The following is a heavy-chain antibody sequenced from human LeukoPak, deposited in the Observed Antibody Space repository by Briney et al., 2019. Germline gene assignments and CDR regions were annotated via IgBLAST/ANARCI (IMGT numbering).Heavy chain of an antibody. CDR3: ARLRYYGSGSYPMTGNWFDP. D-gene: IGHD3-10*01. CDR1: GASISNTNW. Sequence: SGTLSLTCAVSGASISNTNWWTWVRQPPGKGLEWIGEIYHSGTTNYNPSLKSRVTISVDKSKNQFSLELSSVTAADTAVYYCARLRYYGSGSYPMTGNWFDPWGRGTLVTVSS. CDR2: IYHSGTT. V-gene: IGHV4-4*02. J-gene: IGHJ5*02.